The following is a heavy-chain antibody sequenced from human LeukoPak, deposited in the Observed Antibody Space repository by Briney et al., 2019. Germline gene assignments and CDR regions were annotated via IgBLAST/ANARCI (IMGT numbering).Heavy chain of an antibody. CDR1: GGSFSGYY. CDR2: INHSGST. D-gene: IGHD3-10*01. Sequence: PSETLSLTCAVYGGSFSGYYWSWIRQPPGKGLEWIGEINHSGSTNYNPSLKSRVTISVDTSKNQFSLKLSSVTAADTAVYYCARASGKILDYWGQGTLVTVPS. V-gene: IGHV4-34*01. J-gene: IGHJ4*02. CDR3: ARASGKILDY.